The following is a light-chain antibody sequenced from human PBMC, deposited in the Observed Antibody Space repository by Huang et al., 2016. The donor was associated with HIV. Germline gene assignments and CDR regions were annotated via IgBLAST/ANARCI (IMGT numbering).Light chain of an antibody. CDR2: GAS. Sequence: EIVMTQSPATLSVSPGERATLSCRASQSVSSTLAWYQQKPGQAPRLRIYGASTRATGIPARFSGSGSGTEFTLTISSLQSEDFAVYFCQQYNNWPPITFGQGTRLEIK. V-gene: IGKV3-15*01. CDR3: QQYNNWPPIT. CDR1: QSVSST. J-gene: IGKJ5*01.